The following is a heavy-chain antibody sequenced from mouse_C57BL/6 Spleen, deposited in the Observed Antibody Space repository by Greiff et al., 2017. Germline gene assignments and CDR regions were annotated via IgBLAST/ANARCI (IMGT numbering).Heavy chain of an antibody. D-gene: IGHD1-1*01. CDR2: ILPGSGST. CDR3: ARRPIYGSSEGYFDV. Sequence: QVQLQQSGAELMKPGASVKLSCKATGYTFTGYWIEWVKQRPGHGLEWIGEILPGSGSTNYNEKFKGKATFTADTSSNTAYMQLRSLTTEDSAIYYCARRPIYGSSEGYFDVWGTGTTVTVSS. CDR1: GYTFTGYW. J-gene: IGHJ1*03. V-gene: IGHV1-9*01.